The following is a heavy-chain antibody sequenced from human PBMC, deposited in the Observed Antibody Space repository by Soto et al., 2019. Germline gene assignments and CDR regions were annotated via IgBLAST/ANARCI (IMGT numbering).Heavy chain of an antibody. J-gene: IGHJ4*02. CDR1: GSSLSTSGVG. D-gene: IGHD6-13*01. Sequence: SGPTLVNPTRTLTLTCTFSGSSLSTSGVGVGWIRQPPGKALEWLALIYWNDDQRYRPSLKSRLTITKDTSKNQVVLTMTNMDPVDTATYYCAHRGAGYSSSWIFDYWGQGTLVTVSS. CDR2: IYWNDDQ. V-gene: IGHV2-5*01. CDR3: AHRGAGYSSSWIFDY.